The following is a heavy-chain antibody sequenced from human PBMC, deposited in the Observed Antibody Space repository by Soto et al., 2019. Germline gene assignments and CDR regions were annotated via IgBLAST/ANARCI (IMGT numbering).Heavy chain of an antibody. CDR2: IYYSGST. CDR3: AAARGYSNYLADFDY. J-gene: IGHJ4*02. CDR1: GGSISSYY. D-gene: IGHD4-4*01. Sequence: PSETLSLTCTVSGGSISSYYWSWIRQPPGKGLEWIGYIYYSGSTNYNPSLKSRVTITRGMSTSTAYMELSSLRSEDTAVYYCAAARGYSNYLADFDYWGQGTLVTVSS. V-gene: IGHV4-59*03.